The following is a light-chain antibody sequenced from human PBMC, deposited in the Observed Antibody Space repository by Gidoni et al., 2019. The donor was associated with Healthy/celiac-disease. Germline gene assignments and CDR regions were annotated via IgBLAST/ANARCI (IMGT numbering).Light chain of an antibody. CDR3: QQYYSTPYT. V-gene: IGKV4-1*01. CDR1: QSVLYSSNNKNY. CDR2: WTS. Sequence: VSLGERATINCKSSQSVLYSSNNKNYLAWYQQKPGQPPKLLIYWTSTRESGVPDRFSGSGSGTDFTLTISSLQAEDVAVYYCQQYYSTPYTFGQGTKLEIK. J-gene: IGKJ2*01.